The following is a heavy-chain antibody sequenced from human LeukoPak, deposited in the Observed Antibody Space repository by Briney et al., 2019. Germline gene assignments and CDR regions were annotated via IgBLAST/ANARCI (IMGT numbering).Heavy chain of an antibody. V-gene: IGHV1-18*01. CDR1: GYTFTSYG. Sequence: ASVKVSCKASGYTFTSYGISWVRQAPGQGLEWMGWISAYNGNTNYAQKLQGRVTMTTDTSTSTAYMELRSLRSDDTAVYYCAKGAEYYYDSSAVWPIDYWGQGTLVTVSS. J-gene: IGHJ4*02. CDR3: AKGAEYYYDSSAVWPIDY. D-gene: IGHD3-22*01. CDR2: ISAYNGNT.